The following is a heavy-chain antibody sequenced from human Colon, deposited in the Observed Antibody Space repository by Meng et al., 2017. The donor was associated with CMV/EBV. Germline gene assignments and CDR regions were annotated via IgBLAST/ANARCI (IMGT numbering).Heavy chain of an antibody. CDR3: AKTIFDSVKSGLGV. J-gene: IGHJ6*02. CDR2: VSRRGETT. CDR1: GFNFGSYA. D-gene: IGHD3-3*01. Sequence: GGSLRLSCAASGFNFGSYAMSWVRQAPGKGLEWVSDVSRRGETTYSADPVKGRFSVSRDNSKNMVFLQMTSLTAEDTAIYYCAKTIFDSVKSGLGVWGQGTTVTVSS. V-gene: IGHV3-23*01.